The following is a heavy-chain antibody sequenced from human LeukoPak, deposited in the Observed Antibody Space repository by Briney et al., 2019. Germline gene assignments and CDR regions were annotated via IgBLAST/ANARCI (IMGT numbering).Heavy chain of an antibody. D-gene: IGHD3-22*01. V-gene: IGHV3-11*01. CDR1: GFTFSDYY. CDR2: ISSSASTI. Sequence: GGSLRLSCAASGFTFSDYYMSWIRQAPGKGLEWVSYISSSASTIYYADSVKGRCTISRDNAKTSLYLQMNRLRAEDTAVYYCARSWVYYYDSSGYWAHWGQGTLVTVSS. J-gene: IGHJ4*02. CDR3: ARSWVYYYDSSGYWAH.